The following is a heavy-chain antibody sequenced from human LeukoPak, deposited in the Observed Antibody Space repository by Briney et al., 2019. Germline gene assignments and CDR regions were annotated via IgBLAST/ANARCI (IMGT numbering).Heavy chain of an antibody. CDR3: ARMDWNNNYCMDV. Sequence: GASVKVSCKASGGTFSSSGIAWVRQAPGQGLEWMGGIIPILGTANSAQRFQGRVTITTDESRSTVYMEVSSLRSEDTAVYYCARMDWNNNYCMDVWGKGTTVTVSS. D-gene: IGHD1/OR15-1a*01. CDR1: GGTFSSSG. CDR2: IIPILGTA. J-gene: IGHJ6*03. V-gene: IGHV1-69*05.